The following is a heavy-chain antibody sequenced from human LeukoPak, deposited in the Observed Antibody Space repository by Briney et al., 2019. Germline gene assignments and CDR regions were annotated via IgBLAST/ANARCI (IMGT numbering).Heavy chain of an antibody. Sequence: PGGSLRLSCAASGFTFSSYSMNWVRQAPGKGLEWVSYISSSSSTIYYADSVKGRFTISRDNAKNSLYLQMNSLRAEDTAVYYCAKDLPPYSSSWYGGMDVWGQGTTVTVSS. CDR3: AKDLPPYSSSWYGGMDV. D-gene: IGHD6-13*01. J-gene: IGHJ6*02. CDR1: GFTFSSYS. CDR2: ISSSSSTI. V-gene: IGHV3-48*01.